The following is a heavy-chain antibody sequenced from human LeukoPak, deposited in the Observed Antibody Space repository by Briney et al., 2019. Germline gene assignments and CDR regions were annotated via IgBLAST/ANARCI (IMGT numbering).Heavy chain of an antibody. Sequence: PGGSLRLSCAASGFTFDDYAMHWVRHAPGKGLEWVSGISWNSGSIGYADSVKGRFTISRDNAKNSLYLQMNSLRAEDTALYYCAKDMAESYGGNSGALDYWGQGTLVTVSS. J-gene: IGHJ4*02. V-gene: IGHV3-9*01. D-gene: IGHD4-23*01. CDR3: AKDMAESYGGNSGALDY. CDR2: ISWNSGSI. CDR1: GFTFDDYA.